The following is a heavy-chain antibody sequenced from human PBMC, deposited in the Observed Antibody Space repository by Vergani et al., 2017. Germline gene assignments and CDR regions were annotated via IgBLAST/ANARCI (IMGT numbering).Heavy chain of an antibody. Sequence: EVQLVESGGGLVQPGGSLRLSCAASRFTFSSYSMNWVRQAPGKGLEWVSFVSTGTKSQSYAESVKGRFTISRDSAKNSLYLQMDSLRAEDTAVYYCAXEYSSTSGRAFDFWGQGTKVTVSS. J-gene: IGHJ3*01. V-gene: IGHV3-48*01. CDR3: AXEYSSTSGRAFDF. CDR1: RFTFSSYS. D-gene: IGHD2-2*01. CDR2: VSTGTKSQ.